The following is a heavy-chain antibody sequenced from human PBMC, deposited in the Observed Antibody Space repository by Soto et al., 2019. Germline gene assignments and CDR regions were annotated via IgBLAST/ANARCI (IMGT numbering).Heavy chain of an antibody. CDR1: GFSISSNY. CDR2: TFSGGNT. V-gene: IGHV3-53*02. D-gene: IGHD2-21*01. J-gene: IGHJ6*02. Sequence: ELQLVETGGGLIQTGGSLRLSCAASGFSISSNYIAWVRQPPGKGLEWVSTTFSGGNTEYAASVKGRCSISSDYYKNTLHLQMDNLRVENTALYYCARIPPSAIKGWALGMDVWGQGTTVSVSS. CDR3: ARIPPSAIKGWALGMDV.